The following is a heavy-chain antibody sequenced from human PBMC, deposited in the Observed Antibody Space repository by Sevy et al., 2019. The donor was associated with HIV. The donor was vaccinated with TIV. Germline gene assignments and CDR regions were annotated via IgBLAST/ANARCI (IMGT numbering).Heavy chain of an antibody. CDR1: GFTFDNYA. Sequence: GGSLRLSCAASGFTFDNYAMTWVRQTPGKGLEWVSTLDNSGDNTYNAESVKGRFTISRDNSKNTLYLQMDSLRAEDTAIYYCAKAGGGWNYFDYSGQGTLVTVSS. J-gene: IGHJ4*02. V-gene: IGHV3-23*01. D-gene: IGHD6-19*01. CDR2: LDNSGDNT. CDR3: AKAGGGWNYFDY.